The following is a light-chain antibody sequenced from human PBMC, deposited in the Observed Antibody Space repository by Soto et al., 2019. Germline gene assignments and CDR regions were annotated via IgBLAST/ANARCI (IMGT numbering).Light chain of an antibody. CDR3: SSYAGSNILV. Sequence: QSALTQPPSASGSPGQSVTISCTGTSSAVGGYNYVSWYQQHPGKVPKLMIYEVTKRPSGVPDRFSGSKSGNTASLTVSGLQAEDEADYYCSSYAGSNILVFGGGTKVTVL. CDR2: EVT. CDR1: SSAVGGYNY. J-gene: IGLJ3*02. V-gene: IGLV2-8*01.